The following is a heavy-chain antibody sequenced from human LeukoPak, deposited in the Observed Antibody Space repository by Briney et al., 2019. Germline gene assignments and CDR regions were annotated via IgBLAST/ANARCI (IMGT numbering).Heavy chain of an antibody. D-gene: IGHD3-16*01. CDR3: AKGLRGDLPTASDY. V-gene: IGHV3-30*18. CDR2: ISYDGSDI. CDR1: GFTFSSYG. J-gene: IGHJ4*02. Sequence: PGTSLRLSCAASGFTFSSYGMHWVRQAPGKGLEWVALISYDGSDIYYADSVKGRFTISRDNSVNTLYLQMNSLRDEDTAVYYCAKGLRGDLPTASDYWGQGTLVTVSS.